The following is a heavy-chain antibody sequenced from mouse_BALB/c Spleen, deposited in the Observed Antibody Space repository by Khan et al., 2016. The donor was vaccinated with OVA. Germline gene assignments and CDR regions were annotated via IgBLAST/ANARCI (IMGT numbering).Heavy chain of an antibody. D-gene: IGHD1-1*01. CDR2: INPSSGYT. Sequence: QVQLKQSGAELAKPGASVKMSCKASGYTFINYWILWVKQRPGQGLEWIGYINPSSGYTEYNQNFKDKATLTEAKSSSKAYMQLSSLTSEDSAVYSGEIRGQRCDFVYWGQGTTLTVSS. CDR3: EIRGQRCDFVY. CDR1: GYTFINYW. V-gene: IGHV1-7*01. J-gene: IGHJ2*01.